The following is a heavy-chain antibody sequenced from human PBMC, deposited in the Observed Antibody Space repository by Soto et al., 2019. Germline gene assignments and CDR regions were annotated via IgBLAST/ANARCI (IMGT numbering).Heavy chain of an antibody. CDR2: IYYSGST. J-gene: IGHJ5*02. D-gene: IGHD3-3*01. CDR1: GGSISSGDYY. V-gene: IGHV4-30-4*01. Sequence: PSETLSLTCTVSGGSISSGDYYWSWIRQPPGKGLEWIGYIYYSGSTYCNPSLKSRVTISVDTSKNQFSLKLSSVTAADTAVYYCARFNLYYHFWSGYYGWFDPWGQGTLVTVSS. CDR3: ARFNLYYHFWSGYYGWFDP.